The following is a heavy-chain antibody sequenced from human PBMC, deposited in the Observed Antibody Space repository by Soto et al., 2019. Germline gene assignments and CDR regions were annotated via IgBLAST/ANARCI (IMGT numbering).Heavy chain of an antibody. CDR3: ARLGATQYWYFDL. CDR1: GFTFSTYA. D-gene: IGHD1-26*01. V-gene: IGHV3-33*01. Sequence: RLSCAASGFTFSTYAMHWLRQAPGKELEWMAVIWFDGSNIYYADSVKGRFTISRDNSKNLLYLHMSNVRAEDTAVYYCARLGATQYWYFDLWGRGTLVTVSS. CDR2: IWFDGSNI. J-gene: IGHJ2*01.